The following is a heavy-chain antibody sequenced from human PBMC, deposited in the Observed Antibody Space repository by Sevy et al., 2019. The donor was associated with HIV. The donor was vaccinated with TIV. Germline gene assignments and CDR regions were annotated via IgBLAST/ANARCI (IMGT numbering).Heavy chain of an antibody. CDR3: ARDGAPVAGDGIAYYYGMDA. CDR1: GGSVSSYH. J-gene: IGHJ6*02. V-gene: IGHV4-4*07. CDR2: IYTTGST. Sequence: SETLSLTCGVSGGSVSSYHWSWIRQTAAKGLEWIGRIYTTGSTKYNSSLNSRVTLSLDTARNQISLMLTSVTAADTAVYYCARDGAPVAGDGIAYYYGMDAWGHGTTVTVSS. D-gene: IGHD6-19*01.